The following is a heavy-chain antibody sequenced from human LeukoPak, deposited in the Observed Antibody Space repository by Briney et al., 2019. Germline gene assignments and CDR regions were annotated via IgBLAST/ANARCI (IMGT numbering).Heavy chain of an antibody. CDR2: INWNGGST. Sequence: GGSLRLSCAASGFTFDDYGMSWVRQAPGKGLEWVSGINWNGGSTGYADSVKGRFTISRDNAKNSLYLQMNSLRAEDTALYYCARTGDLLYYYYYMDVWGKGTTVTVSS. D-gene: IGHD7-27*01. V-gene: IGHV3-20*04. CDR1: GFTFDDYG. CDR3: ARTGDLLYYYYYMDV. J-gene: IGHJ6*03.